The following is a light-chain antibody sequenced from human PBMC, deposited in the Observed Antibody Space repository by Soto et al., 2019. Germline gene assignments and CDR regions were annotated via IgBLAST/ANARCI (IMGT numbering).Light chain of an antibody. CDR3: SNYAGSTKV. V-gene: IGLV2-8*01. CDR2: EVN. Sequence: QSALRHPRSTSDAPGHSVAISCTGTSSDVGGYNYVSWYQPHPGKAPKLMIYEVNKRPSGVRVRFSGSKSGNSASLTVSGLGAEAEADYSFSNYAGSTKVFAPGSKVTLL. CDR1: SSDVGGYNY. J-gene: IGLJ1*01.